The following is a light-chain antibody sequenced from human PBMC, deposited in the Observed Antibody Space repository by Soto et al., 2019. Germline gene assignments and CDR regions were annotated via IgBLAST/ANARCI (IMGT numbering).Light chain of an antibody. V-gene: IGKV3-15*01. J-gene: IGKJ1*01. CDR1: QSVNNN. Sequence: EIVMTQSPATLSVSPGERATLSCRASQSVNNNLAWYQQKPGQAPRLLIYGASTRATGIPARFSGSVSGSDFTLTISSLQSGDFAIYYCQQYNNWWTFGQRTKVEIK. CDR2: GAS. CDR3: QQYNNWWT.